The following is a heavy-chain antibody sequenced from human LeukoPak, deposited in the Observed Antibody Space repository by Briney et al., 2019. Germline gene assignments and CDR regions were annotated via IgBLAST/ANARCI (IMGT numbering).Heavy chain of an antibody. CDR1: GFTFSSYW. D-gene: IGHD3-10*01. Sequence: PGGSLRLSCAASGFTFSSYWMNWVRQAPGKGLEWVANIKKDGSDKNYLGSVKGRFTISRDNAKNSLYVQMNSLRVEDTAVYYCAKEGEGGYFDYWGQGTLVTVSS. CDR2: IKKDGSDK. J-gene: IGHJ4*02. CDR3: AKEGEGGYFDY. V-gene: IGHV3-7*01.